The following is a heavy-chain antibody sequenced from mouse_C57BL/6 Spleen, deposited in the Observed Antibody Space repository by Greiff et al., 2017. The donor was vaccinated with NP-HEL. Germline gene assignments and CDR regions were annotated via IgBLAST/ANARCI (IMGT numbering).Heavy chain of an antibody. J-gene: IGHJ2*01. CDR2: INPSSGYT. CDR3: ARRSYFDY. Sequence: VQRVESGAELARPGASVKMSCKASGYTFTSYTMHWVKQRPGQGLEWIGYINPSSGYTKYNQKFKDKATLTADKSSSTAYMQLSSLTSEDSAVYYCARRSYFDYWGQGTTLTVSS. CDR1: GYTFTSYT. V-gene: IGHV1-4*01.